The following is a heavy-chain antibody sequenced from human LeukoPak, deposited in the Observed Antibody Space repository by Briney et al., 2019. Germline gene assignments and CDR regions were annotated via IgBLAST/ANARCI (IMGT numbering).Heavy chain of an antibody. V-gene: IGHV4-31*03. Sequence: SQTLSLTCTVSGGSISSSGYYWSWLRQHPGKGLEWIGYIYYSGTTCYNPSLKSRVTISVDTSKNQFSLKLFSVTAADTAVYYCAREDYYDSSGYLDYWGQGTLVTVSS. D-gene: IGHD3-22*01. J-gene: IGHJ4*02. CDR2: IYYSGTT. CDR1: GGSISSSGYY. CDR3: AREDYYDSSGYLDY.